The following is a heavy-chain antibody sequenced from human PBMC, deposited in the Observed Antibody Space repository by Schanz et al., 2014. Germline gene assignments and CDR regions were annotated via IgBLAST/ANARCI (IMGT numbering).Heavy chain of an antibody. CDR3: AKQIHYDILTVTRN. V-gene: IGHV3-33*06. Sequence: VQLVESGGGVVQPGRSLRLSCAASGFIFSSYAMHWVRQAPGKGLEWVAFIWYDGSNKYYADSVKGRFTISRDNSKNTLYLQMNSLRAEDTAVYYCAKQIHYDILTVTRNWGQGTLVTVSS. D-gene: IGHD3-9*01. CDR1: GFIFSSYA. CDR2: IWYDGSNK. J-gene: IGHJ4*02.